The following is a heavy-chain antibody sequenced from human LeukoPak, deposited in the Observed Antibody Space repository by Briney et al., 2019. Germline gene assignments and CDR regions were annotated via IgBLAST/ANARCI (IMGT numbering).Heavy chain of an antibody. J-gene: IGHJ4*02. Sequence: GGSLRLSCAASGFTFSSYWMSWVRQAPGKGLEWVANIKQDGSEKYYVDSVKGRFTISRDNAKNSLYLQMNSLRAEDTAVYYCAKAQWLVLNRAYYFDYWGQGTLVTVSS. CDR1: GFTFSSYW. V-gene: IGHV3-7*01. D-gene: IGHD6-19*01. CDR2: IKQDGSEK. CDR3: AKAQWLVLNRAYYFDY.